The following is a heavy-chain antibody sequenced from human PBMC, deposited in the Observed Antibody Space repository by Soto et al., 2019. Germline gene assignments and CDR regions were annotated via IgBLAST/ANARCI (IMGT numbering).Heavy chain of an antibody. J-gene: IGHJ6*03. Sequence: ASVKVSCKVSGYTLPELSMHWVRQAPGKGLEWMGGFDPEDGETIYAQKFQGRVTMTKNTSTGTAYMELSSLRSEDTAVYYCARVVPAAVWGLDDYYYYYMDVWGKGTTVTVSS. D-gene: IGHD2-2*01. CDR3: ARVVPAAVWGLDDYYYYYMDV. CDR1: GYTLPELS. V-gene: IGHV1-24*01. CDR2: FDPEDGET.